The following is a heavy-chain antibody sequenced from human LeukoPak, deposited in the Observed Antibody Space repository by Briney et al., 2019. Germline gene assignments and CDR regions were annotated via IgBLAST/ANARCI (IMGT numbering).Heavy chain of an antibody. Sequence: SETLSLTCAVYNGSLSGYYWSWIRQSPGKGLEWIAEINQSGDTAYNPSLKSRVTISVDTSQNQFSLRLSSVTAADTAVYYCARDRYYYDSSGYSDAFDIWGQGTMVTVSS. CDR3: ARDRYYYDSSGYSDAFDI. CDR1: NGSLSGYY. D-gene: IGHD3-22*01. J-gene: IGHJ3*02. V-gene: IGHV4-34*01. CDR2: INQSGDT.